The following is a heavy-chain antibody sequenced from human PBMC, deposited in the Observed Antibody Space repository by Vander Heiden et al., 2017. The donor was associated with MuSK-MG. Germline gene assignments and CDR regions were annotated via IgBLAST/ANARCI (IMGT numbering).Heavy chain of an antibody. D-gene: IGHD6-19*01. CDR2: TYYRSKWDN. V-gene: IGHV6-1*01. CDR1: GDSCSSNSAA. J-gene: IGHJ4*02. Sequence: HVRLQQSGPGLVKPSQPLRLTCTISGDSCSSNSAAWNWIRQSPSRGLEWLGRTYYRSKWDNDYEGSVKSRITINPDTSKNQFSLQLNSVTPEDTAVYYCTRGSTVVGYYFDYWGQGTLVTVSS. CDR3: TRGSTVVGYYFDY.